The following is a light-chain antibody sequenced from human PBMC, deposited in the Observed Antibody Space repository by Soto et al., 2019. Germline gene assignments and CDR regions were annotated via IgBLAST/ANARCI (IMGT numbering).Light chain of an antibody. J-gene: IGLJ3*02. CDR1: SSDVGTYNY. CDR3: NSYTTTSTVV. Sequence: QSALTQPASMSGSPGQSITISCTGTSSDVGTYNYVSWYQQHPGKAPKLMIYGVSNRPSGIPNRFSGSKSGNTASLTISGLQAEDEADYYCNSYTTTSTVVFGGGTKLTVL. V-gene: IGLV2-14*01. CDR2: GVS.